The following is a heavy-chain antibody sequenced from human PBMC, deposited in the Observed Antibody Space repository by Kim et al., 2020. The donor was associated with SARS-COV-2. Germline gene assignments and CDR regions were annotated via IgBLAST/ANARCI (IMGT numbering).Heavy chain of an antibody. CDR1: GGSISSSSYY. CDR3: ARLVVPAARSIWGGYDGYYFDY. CDR2: IYYSGST. V-gene: IGHV4-39*01. D-gene: IGHD2-2*01. J-gene: IGHJ4*02. Sequence: SETLSLTCTVSGGSISSSSYYWGWIRQPPGKGLEWIGSIYYSGSTYYNPSLKSRVTISVDTSKNQFSLKLSSVTAADTAVYYCARLVVPAARSIWGGYDGYYFDYWGQGTLVTVSS.